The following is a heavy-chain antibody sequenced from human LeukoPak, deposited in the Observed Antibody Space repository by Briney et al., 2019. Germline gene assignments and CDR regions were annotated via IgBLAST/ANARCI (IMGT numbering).Heavy chain of an antibody. CDR3: ARARGASWDPVFVLDY. D-gene: IGHD1-26*01. Sequence: GASVKVSCKASGYTFPSYGFSWVRQAPGQGLEWMGWVSSYDGQTNYAQNFQDRITLTTDTLSTTVYLELRSLRYDDTAVYYCARARGASWDPVFVLDYWGQGTLVTVSS. CDR2: VSSYDGQT. J-gene: IGHJ4*02. CDR1: GYTFPSYG. V-gene: IGHV1-18*04.